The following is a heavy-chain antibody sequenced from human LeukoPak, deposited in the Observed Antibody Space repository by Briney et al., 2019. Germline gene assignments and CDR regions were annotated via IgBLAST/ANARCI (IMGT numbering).Heavy chain of an antibody. CDR1: GDSVSSNSAA. D-gene: IGHD3-3*01. CDR3: ARANYDFWSGYYGYYYYYGMDV. CDR2: TYYRSKWYN. V-gene: IGHV6-1*01. J-gene: IGHJ6*02. Sequence: SQTPSLTCALSGDSVSSNSAAWNWIRQSPSRGLEWLGRTYYRSKWYNDYAVSVKSRITINPDTSKNQFSLQLNSVTPEDTAVYYCARANYDFWSGYYGYYYYYGMDVWGQGTTVTVSS.